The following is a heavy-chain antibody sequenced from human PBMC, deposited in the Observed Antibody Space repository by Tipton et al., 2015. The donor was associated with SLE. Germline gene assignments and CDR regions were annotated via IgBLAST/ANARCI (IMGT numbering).Heavy chain of an antibody. CDR2: IKQDGSEK. V-gene: IGHV3-7*01. CDR1: GFTFSSYW. D-gene: IGHD7-27*01. J-gene: IGHJ4*02. Sequence: SLRLSCVASGFTFSSYWMSWVRQAPGKGLEWVANIKQDGSEKYYVDSVKGRFTISRDNAKNSLYLQMNSLRAEDTAVYYCARVLGMVDYWGQGTLVTVSS. CDR3: ARVLGMVDY.